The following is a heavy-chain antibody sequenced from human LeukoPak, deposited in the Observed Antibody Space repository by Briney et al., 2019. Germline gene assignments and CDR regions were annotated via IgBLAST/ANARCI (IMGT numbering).Heavy chain of an antibody. CDR3: ARGGILRFLEWLLDEWWFDP. D-gene: IGHD3-3*01. J-gene: IGHJ5*02. CDR1: GDSISSYY. CDR2: LYYTGST. Sequence: PSETLSLTCTVSGDSISSYYWSWIRQSPGKGLEWIGYLYYTGSTNYNPSLKSRVTISVDTSKNQFSLKLSSVTAADTAVYYCARGGILRFLEWLLDEWWFDPWGQGTLVTVSS. V-gene: IGHV4-59*01.